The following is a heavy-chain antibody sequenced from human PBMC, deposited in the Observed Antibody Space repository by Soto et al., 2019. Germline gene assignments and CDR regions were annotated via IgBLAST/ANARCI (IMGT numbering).Heavy chain of an antibody. V-gene: IGHV3-7*05. CDR1: GFTFSSYW. CDR2: IKQDGSEK. D-gene: IGHD5-18*01. CDR3: ARDGDLGGYRDCSY. Sequence: GGSLRLSCAASGFTFSSYWMSWVRQAPGKGLEWVANIKQDGSEKYYVDTVKGRFTISRDNAKNSLYLQMNSLRAEDTAVYYCARDGDLGGYRDCSYWGQGTLVTVSS. J-gene: IGHJ4*02.